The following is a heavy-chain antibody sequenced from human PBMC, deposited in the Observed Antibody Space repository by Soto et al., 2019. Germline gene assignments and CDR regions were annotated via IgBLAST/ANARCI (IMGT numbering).Heavy chain of an antibody. CDR1: GYTFTSYG. D-gene: IGHD3-3*01. CDR2: ISAYNDNT. CDR3: ARDRDDFWSGYPRRNAFDI. Sequence: EASVKVSCKASGYTFTSYGISWARQAPGQGLEWMGWISAYNDNTNYAQKLQGRVTMTTDTSTSTAYMELRSLRSDDTAVYYCARDRDDFWSGYPRRNAFDIWGQGTMVTVSS. V-gene: IGHV1-18*01. J-gene: IGHJ3*02.